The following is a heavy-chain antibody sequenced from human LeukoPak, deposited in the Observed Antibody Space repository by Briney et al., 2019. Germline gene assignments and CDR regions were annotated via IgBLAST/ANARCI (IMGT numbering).Heavy chain of an antibody. CDR2: IYSSGST. V-gene: IGHV4-4*07. CDR3: ARGSSGWFLHFFDP. CDR1: GDSINSYY. Sequence: SETLSLTCIVSGDSINSYYWSWIRQPAGKGLEWVGAIYSSGSTTYSPSLKSRVTMSVDTSKNQSSLKLSSVTAADSAVYYCARGSSGWFLHFFDPWGQGTLVTVSS. J-gene: IGHJ5*02. D-gene: IGHD6-19*01.